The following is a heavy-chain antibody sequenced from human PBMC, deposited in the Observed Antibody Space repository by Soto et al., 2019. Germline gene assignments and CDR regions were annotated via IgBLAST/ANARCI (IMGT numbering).Heavy chain of an antibody. CDR2: ISSSSSYI. J-gene: IGHJ3*02. Sequence: TGGSLRLSWAASGGTFSSYSMSWIRQDQGKGLEWVSSISSSSSYIYYADSVKGRFTISRDNAKNSLYLQMNSLRAEDTAVYYCARDRPLITGTPGDAFDIWGQGTMVIVSS. D-gene: IGHD1-20*01. CDR1: GGTFSSYS. V-gene: IGHV3-21*01. CDR3: ARDRPLITGTPGDAFDI.